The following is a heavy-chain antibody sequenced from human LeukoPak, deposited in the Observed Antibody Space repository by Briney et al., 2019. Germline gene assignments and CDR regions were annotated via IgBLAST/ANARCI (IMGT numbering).Heavy chain of an antibody. CDR3: ARHARRDYYDSSGIN. V-gene: IGHV4-39*01. CDR1: GGSISSSSYY. J-gene: IGHJ4*02. D-gene: IGHD3-22*01. CDR2: IYYSGST. Sequence: SETLSLTCTVSGGSISSSSYYWGWLRQPPGKGLEWIGTIYYSGSTYYNPFLKSRVTISVDTSKNQFSLKLSSVTAADTAVYYCARHARRDYYDSSGINWGQGTLVTVSP.